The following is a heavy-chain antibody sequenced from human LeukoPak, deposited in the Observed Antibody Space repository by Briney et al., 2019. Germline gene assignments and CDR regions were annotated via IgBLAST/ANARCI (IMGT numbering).Heavy chain of an antibody. CDR3: AKDKSYYGSGSYPGLYGMDV. V-gene: IGHV3-74*01. CDR2: INSDGSST. Sequence: GGSLRLSCAASGFTFSSYWMHWVRQAPGKGLVWVSRINSDGSSTSYADSVKGRFTISRDNAKNSLYLQMNSLRAEDTALYYCAKDKSYYGSGSYPGLYGMDVWGQGTTVTVSS. J-gene: IGHJ6*02. CDR1: GFTFSSYW. D-gene: IGHD3-10*01.